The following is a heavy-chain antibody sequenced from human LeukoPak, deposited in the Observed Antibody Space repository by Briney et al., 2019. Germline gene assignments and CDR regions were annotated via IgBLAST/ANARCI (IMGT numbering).Heavy chain of an antibody. Sequence: SETLSLTCTVSGGSISSSGYYWGWIRHPPGKGLEWIGTIYYGGSPYYNPSPKSRVTISVDTSQHQFSLKMPSVTAADTAVYYGARPRHNWNYYFDYWGHGILVTVSS. D-gene: IGHD1-7*01. J-gene: IGHJ4*01. CDR1: GGSISSSGYY. CDR2: IYYGGSP. V-gene: IGHV4-39*01. CDR3: ARPRHNWNYYFDY.